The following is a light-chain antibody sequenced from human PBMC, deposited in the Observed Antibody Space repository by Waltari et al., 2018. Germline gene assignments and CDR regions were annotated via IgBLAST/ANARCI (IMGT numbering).Light chain of an antibody. CDR1: QSITNY. CDR2: DAS. J-gene: IGKJ1*01. V-gene: IGKV1-5*01. CDR3: QQYNSDSQN. Sequence: IQMTQSPSSLSASVGDRVSITCRASQSITNYLNWYQQKPGKAPKLLIYDASSLERGVPSRFSGSGSGTEFTLTISSLQPDDFATYYCQQYNSDSQNFGQGTKVEIK.